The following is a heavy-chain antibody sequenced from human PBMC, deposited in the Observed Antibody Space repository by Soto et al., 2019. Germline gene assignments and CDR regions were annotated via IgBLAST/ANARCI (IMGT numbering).Heavy chain of an antibody. D-gene: IGHD2-21*02. Sequence: KPSETLSLTCAVSGGSISSNNWWSWVRQSPGKGLEWIGEIYHTGSTNYSPSLKNRVTISVDKSKNQFSLKLSSVTAADTAVYYCARGDGGNSHWYFNLWGRDTLVTVSS. CDR3: ARGDGGNSHWYFNL. V-gene: IGHV4-4*02. J-gene: IGHJ2*01. CDR2: IYHTGST. CDR1: GGSISSNNW.